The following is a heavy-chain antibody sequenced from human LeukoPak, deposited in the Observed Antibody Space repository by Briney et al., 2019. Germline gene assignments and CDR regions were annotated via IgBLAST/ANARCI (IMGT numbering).Heavy chain of an antibody. D-gene: IGHD2-15*01. Sequence: GGSLRLSCAASGFTFSNAWMSWVRHATGKGLEWVGRIKSKTHGGTTDYAAPVKGRLTISRDDSKNTLYLQMNSLKTEDTAVYYCTTGIGYWGQGTLVTVSS. V-gene: IGHV3-15*01. J-gene: IGHJ4*02. CDR2: IKSKTHGGTT. CDR1: GFTFSNAW. CDR3: TTGIGY.